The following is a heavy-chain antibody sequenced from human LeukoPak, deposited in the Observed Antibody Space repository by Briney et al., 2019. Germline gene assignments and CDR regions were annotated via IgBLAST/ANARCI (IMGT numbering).Heavy chain of an antibody. CDR2: ISSSSSYI. J-gene: IGHJ4*02. CDR1: GFTFSSYS. V-gene: IGHV3-21*04. D-gene: IGHD3-16*01. Sequence: PGGSLRLSCAASGFTFSSYSMNWVRQAPGKGLEWVSSISSSSSYIYYADSVKGRFTISRDNAKNSLYLQMNSLRAEDTAVYYCARDPPGGLHYYFDYWGQGTLVTVSS. CDR3: ARDPPGGLHYYFDY.